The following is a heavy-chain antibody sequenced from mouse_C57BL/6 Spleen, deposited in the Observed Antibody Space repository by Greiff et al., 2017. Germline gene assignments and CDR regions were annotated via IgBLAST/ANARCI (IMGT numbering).Heavy chain of an antibody. Sequence: VQLQQSGPELVKPGASVKISCKASGYSFTGYYMHWVKQSSEKSLEWIGEINPSTGGTSYNQKFKGKATLTVDKSSSTAYMQLKSLTSEDSAVYYCARGITTVVAVAMGYWGQGTSVTVSS. V-gene: IGHV1-43*01. CDR3: ARGITTVVAVAMGY. J-gene: IGHJ4*01. CDR2: INPSTGGT. D-gene: IGHD1-1*01. CDR1: GYSFTGYY.